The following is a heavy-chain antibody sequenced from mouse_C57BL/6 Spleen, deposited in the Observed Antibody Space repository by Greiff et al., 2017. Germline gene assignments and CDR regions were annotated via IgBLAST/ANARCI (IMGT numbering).Heavy chain of an antibody. V-gene: IGHV1-64*01. D-gene: IGHD2-5*01. CDR1: GYTFTSYW. Sequence: QVQLQQSGAELVKPGASVKLSCKASGYTFTSYWMHWVKQRPGQGLEWIGMIHPNSGSTNYNEKFKSKATLTVDKSSSTAYMQLSSLTSEDSAVYYCARSYYSNYVGYWGQGTTLTVSS. CDR2: IHPNSGST. CDR3: ARSYYSNYVGY. J-gene: IGHJ2*01.